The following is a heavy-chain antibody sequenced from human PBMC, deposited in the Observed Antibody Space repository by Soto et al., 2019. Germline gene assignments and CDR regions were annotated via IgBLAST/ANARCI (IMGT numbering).Heavy chain of an antibody. V-gene: IGHV3-53*01. CDR3: ARDHYDFWSGYPYGMDV. D-gene: IGHD3-3*01. Sequence: AGGSLRLSCAASGFTVSSNYMSWVRQAPGKGLEWVSVIYSGGSTYYADSVKGRFTISRDNSKNTLYLQMNSLRAEDTAVYYCARDHYDFWSGYPYGMDVWGQGTTVTVSS. J-gene: IGHJ6*02. CDR2: IYSGGST. CDR1: GFTVSSNY.